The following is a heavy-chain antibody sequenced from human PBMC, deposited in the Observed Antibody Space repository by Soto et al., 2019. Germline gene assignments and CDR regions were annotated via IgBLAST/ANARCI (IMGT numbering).Heavy chain of an antibody. J-gene: IGHJ4*02. CDR1: GYTFTSYA. Sequence: QVQLVQSGAEVKKPGASVKVSCKASGYTFTSYAMHWVRQAPGQRLEWMGWINAGNGNTKYSQKFQGRVTITRDTSASTAYMERSSLRSEDTAVYYCARAERGTTRFDYGGQGTLVTVSS. V-gene: IGHV1-3*01. CDR3: ARAERGTTRFDY. CDR2: INAGNGNT. D-gene: IGHD1-7*01.